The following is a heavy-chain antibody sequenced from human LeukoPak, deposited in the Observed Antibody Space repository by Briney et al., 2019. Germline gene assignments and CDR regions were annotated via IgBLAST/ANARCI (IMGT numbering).Heavy chain of an antibody. J-gene: IGHJ4*02. Sequence: SETPSLTCAVYGGSFSGYYWSWIRQPPGKGLEWIGEINHSGSTKYNPSLKCRVTISLDTSKNQFSLKLSSVTAADTAVYYCARARTLYYGSGSRSYYFDYWGQGTLVTVSS. CDR3: ARARTLYYGSGSRSYYFDY. CDR2: INHSGST. CDR1: GGSFSGYY. V-gene: IGHV4-34*01. D-gene: IGHD3-10*01.